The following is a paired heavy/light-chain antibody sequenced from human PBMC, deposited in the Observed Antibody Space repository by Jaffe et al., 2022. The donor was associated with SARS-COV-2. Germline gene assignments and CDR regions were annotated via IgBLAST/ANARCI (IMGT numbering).Heavy chain of an antibody. CDR2: ISSSSSYI. Sequence: EGQLVESGGGLVQPGGSLRLSCAASGFSFSSYSMNWVRQAPGRGLEWVSHISSSSSYIYYSDSVKGRFTISRDNAKNSLFLQMNSLKDEDTAVYYCASRCSSASCWSDAVDYWGQGTLVTVSS. V-gene: IGHV3-48*02. D-gene: IGHD2-2*01. CDR3: ASRCSSASCWSDAVDY. CDR1: GFSFSSYS. J-gene: IGHJ4*02.
Light chain of an antibody. J-gene: IGKJ4*01. Sequence: DIQMTQSPSTLSASVGDRVTITCRASQSINGWLAWYQQKPGKAPKLLIYKASDLERGVPSRFSGSGSGTEFALTISSLQPEDFATYYCQQYNNYPLTFGGGTKVEIK. V-gene: IGKV1-5*03. CDR2: KAS. CDR1: QSINGW. CDR3: QQYNNYPLT.